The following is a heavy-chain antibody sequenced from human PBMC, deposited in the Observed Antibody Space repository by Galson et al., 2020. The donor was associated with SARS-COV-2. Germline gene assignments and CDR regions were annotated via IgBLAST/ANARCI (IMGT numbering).Heavy chain of an antibody. CDR1: GFTFSSYA. CDR2: ISGSGDST. D-gene: IGHD2-15*01. V-gene: IGHV3-23*01. CDR3: AKVETLGYCRGGSCYPYWYFAL. Sequence: GGSLRLSCAASGFTFSSYAMGWVRQAPGKGLEWVSGISGSGDSTYYAASVAGRFTISRDYSMYLQMNSLRAEDTAVYYCAKVETLGYCRGGSCYPYWYFALWGRGTLVTVSS. J-gene: IGHJ2*01.